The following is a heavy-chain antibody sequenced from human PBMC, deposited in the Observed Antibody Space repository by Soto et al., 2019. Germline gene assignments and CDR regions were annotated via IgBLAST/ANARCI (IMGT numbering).Heavy chain of an antibody. D-gene: IGHD6-19*01. CDR2: ISGSGGST. CDR1: GFTFSSYA. Sequence: EVQLLESGGGLVQPGGSLRLSCAASGFTFSSYAMSWVRQAPGKGLEWVSAISGSGGSTYYADSVKGRFTISRDNSKNTLYLQMNSLRAEDTAVYYCAKASPNSGYSSGWSHFDYWGQGTLVTVSS. V-gene: IGHV3-23*01. CDR3: AKASPNSGYSSGWSHFDY. J-gene: IGHJ4*02.